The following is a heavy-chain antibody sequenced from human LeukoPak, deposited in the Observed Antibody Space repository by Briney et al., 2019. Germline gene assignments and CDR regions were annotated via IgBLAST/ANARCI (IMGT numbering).Heavy chain of an antibody. V-gene: IGHV4-31*03. D-gene: IGHD3-3*01. CDR1: GGSISSGGYY. J-gene: IGHJ5*02. CDR2: IYYSGST. CDR3: ARGVATIFGVVIILDWFDP. Sequence: PSQTLSLTCTVSGGSISSGGYYWSWIRQHPGKGLEWIGYIYYSGSTYYNPSLKSRVTISVYTSKNQFSLKLSSVTAADTAVYYCARGVATIFGVVIILDWFDPWGQGTLVTVSS.